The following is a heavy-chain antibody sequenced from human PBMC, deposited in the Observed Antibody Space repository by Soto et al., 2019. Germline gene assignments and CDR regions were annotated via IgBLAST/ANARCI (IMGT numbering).Heavy chain of an antibody. CDR1: GYTFTGYD. D-gene: IGHD4-17*01. V-gene: IGHV1-8*01. CDR2: MNPNSGNT. J-gene: IGHJ6*01. CDR3: ARGGGTVTTFSGYYYYGMEV. Sequence: GASVRVSCKASGYTFTGYDINWVRQATGQGLEWMGWMNPNSGNTGYAQKFQGRVTMTRNTSISTAYMELSSLRSEDTAVYYCARGGGTVTTFSGYYYYGMEVLGQGTTVSVSS.